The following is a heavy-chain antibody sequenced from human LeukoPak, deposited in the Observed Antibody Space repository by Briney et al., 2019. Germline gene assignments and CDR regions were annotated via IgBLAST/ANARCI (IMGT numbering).Heavy chain of an antibody. CDR2: IWYDGTNK. Sequence: PGGSLRLSCAASGFTFSSYGMHWVRQAPGKGLEWVAVIWYDGTNKYYADSVKGRFTISRDNSKNTLYLQMNSLRAEDTAVYYRARDRTYCTNGVCYFRAFDIWGQGTMVTVSS. CDR1: GFTFSSYG. D-gene: IGHD2-8*01. V-gene: IGHV3-33*01. J-gene: IGHJ3*02. CDR3: ARDRTYCTNGVCYFRAFDI.